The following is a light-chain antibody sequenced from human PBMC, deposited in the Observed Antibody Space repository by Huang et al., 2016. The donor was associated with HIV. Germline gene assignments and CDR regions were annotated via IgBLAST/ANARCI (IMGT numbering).Light chain of an antibody. Sequence: DVVLSQSPDYLPVSLGARATVNCRSSQYIFYNSNGQNYLAWYQQKPGQPPKLLVYWAYTRAPGVPDRFSGTVSGTDFTLTINNLQAEDAAVYYCQQYYFSPRTFGPGTKVDI. CDR2: WAY. CDR1: QYIFYNSNGQNY. CDR3: QQYYFSPRT. V-gene: IGKV4-1*01. J-gene: IGKJ3*01.